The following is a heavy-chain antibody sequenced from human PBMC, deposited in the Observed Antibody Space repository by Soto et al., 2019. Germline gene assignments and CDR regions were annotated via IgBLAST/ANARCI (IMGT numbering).Heavy chain of an antibody. CDR2: IYHSGST. D-gene: IGHD2-2*01. Sequence: QLQLQESGSGLVKPSQTLSLTCAVSGGSISSGGYSWSWIRQPPGKGLEWVGYIYHSGSTYYNPALKTRVTISMDRSKNQFSRKLSSLTAADTAVYYCTRSSSTFTTLDYWGQGTLVTVSS. CDR3: TRSSSTFTTLDY. V-gene: IGHV4-30-2*01. CDR1: GGSISSGGYS. J-gene: IGHJ4*02.